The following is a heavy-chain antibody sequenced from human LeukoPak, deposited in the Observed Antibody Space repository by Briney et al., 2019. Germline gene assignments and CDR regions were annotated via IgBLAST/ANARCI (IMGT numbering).Heavy chain of an antibody. Sequence: SETLSLTCAVYGGSLSGSYRSWIRQPPGKGLEWIGNIYNSGSTNYNPSLKSRVTMSVDPSKNQFSLRLSSVTAADTAVYFCARAALYFDSSAYSYYFDYWGQGTLVTVSS. V-gene: IGHV4-59*01. CDR1: GGSLSGSY. CDR3: ARAALYFDSSAYSYYFDY. D-gene: IGHD3-22*01. CDR2: IYNSGST. J-gene: IGHJ4*02.